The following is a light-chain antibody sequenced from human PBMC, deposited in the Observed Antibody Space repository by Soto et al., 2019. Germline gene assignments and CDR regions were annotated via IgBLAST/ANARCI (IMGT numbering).Light chain of an antibody. V-gene: IGKV3-11*01. CDR1: QSVSSY. Sequence: EIVLTQSPATLSLSPGERATLSCRASQSVSSYLAWYQQKPGQAPRLLIYDASTRATGIPARFSGSGSGTDFPLTITSLEPADFAVYYCQQRSNWPPTFGQGTKVEIK. CDR2: DAS. CDR3: QQRSNWPPT. J-gene: IGKJ1*01.